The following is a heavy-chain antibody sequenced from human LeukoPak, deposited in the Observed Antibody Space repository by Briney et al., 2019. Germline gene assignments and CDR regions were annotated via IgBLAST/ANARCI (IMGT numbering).Heavy chain of an antibody. J-gene: IGHJ4*02. V-gene: IGHV4-61*02. CDR3: ARDGHGGRGDY. CDR2: IYTSGST. CDR1: GGSISSGSYY. D-gene: IGHD1-26*01. Sequence: SQTLSLTCTVSGGSISSGSYYWSWIRQPAGKGLEWIGRIYTSGSTNYNPSLKSRVTISVDTSKNQFSLKLSSVTAADTAVYYCARDGHGGRGDYWGQGNLVTVSS.